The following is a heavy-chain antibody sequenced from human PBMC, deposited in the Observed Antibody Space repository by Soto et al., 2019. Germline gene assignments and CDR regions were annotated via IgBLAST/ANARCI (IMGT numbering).Heavy chain of an antibody. Sequence: VGTLRLSCAAAGFTFSIYGMHWVRQAPGKGLEWVAVIWYDGSNKYYADSVKGRFTISRDNSKNTLYLQMNSLRAEDTAVYYCARDILTGYYNVYYGMDVWGQGTTVPVSS. CDR3: ARDILTGYYNVYYGMDV. J-gene: IGHJ6*02. CDR1: GFTFSIYG. D-gene: IGHD3-9*01. V-gene: IGHV3-33*01. CDR2: IWYDGSNK.